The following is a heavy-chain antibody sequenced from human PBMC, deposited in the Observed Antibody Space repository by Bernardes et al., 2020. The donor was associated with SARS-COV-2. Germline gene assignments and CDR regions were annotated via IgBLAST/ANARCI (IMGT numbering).Heavy chain of an antibody. V-gene: IGHV3-30*04. J-gene: IGHJ6*03. D-gene: IGHD3-3*01. Sequence: GGSLRLSCAASGFTFSSYAMHWVRQAPGKGLEWVAVISYDGSNKYYADSVKGRFTISRDNSKNTLYLQMNSLRAEDTAVYYCARDFITYYDSYLDVWGKGTTVTVSS. CDR1: GFTFSSYA. CDR3: ARDFITYYDSYLDV. CDR2: ISYDGSNK.